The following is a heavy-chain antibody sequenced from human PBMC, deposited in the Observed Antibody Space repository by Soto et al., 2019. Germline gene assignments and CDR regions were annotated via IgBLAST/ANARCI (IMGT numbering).Heavy chain of an antibody. CDR1: GGTFSSYT. Sequence: SVKVSCKASGGTFSSYTISWVRQAPGQGLEWMGRIIPILGIANYAQKFQGRVTITADKSTSTAYMELSSLRSEDTAVYFCAIEYCSGGSCYLNAFDIWGQGTMVTVSS. CDR3: AIEYCSGGSCYLNAFDI. D-gene: IGHD2-15*01. CDR2: IIPILGIA. J-gene: IGHJ3*02. V-gene: IGHV1-69*04.